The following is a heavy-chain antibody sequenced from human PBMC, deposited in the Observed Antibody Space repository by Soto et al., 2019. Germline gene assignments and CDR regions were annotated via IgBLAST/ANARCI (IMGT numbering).Heavy chain of an antibody. CDR2: IYYSGST. V-gene: IGHV4-59*12. D-gene: IGHD5-12*01. Sequence: SETLSLTCTVSGGSISSYYWSWIRQPPGKGLEWIGYIYYSGSTNYNPSLKSRVTISVDTSKNQFSLKLSSVTAADTAVYYCARDRGYSGYDNVPYYYMDVWGKGTTVTVAS. CDR1: GGSISSYY. CDR3: ARDRGYSGYDNVPYYYMDV. J-gene: IGHJ6*03.